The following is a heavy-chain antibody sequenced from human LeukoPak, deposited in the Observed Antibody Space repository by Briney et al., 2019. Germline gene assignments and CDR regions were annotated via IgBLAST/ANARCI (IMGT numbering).Heavy chain of an antibody. CDR1: GFIYSHYG. V-gene: IGHV3-33*01. D-gene: IGHD4-11*01. CDR3: ARDARRGFDYSNSLEY. Sequence: GRSLRLSCAASGFIYSHYGMHWVRQAPGKGLEWVAVIWSDGSNRFYAGSVKGRFTISRDNSQNTLFLQMNSLRAEDTAMYYCARDARRGFDYSNSLEYWGHGTLVTVSS. CDR2: IWSDGSNR. J-gene: IGHJ4*01.